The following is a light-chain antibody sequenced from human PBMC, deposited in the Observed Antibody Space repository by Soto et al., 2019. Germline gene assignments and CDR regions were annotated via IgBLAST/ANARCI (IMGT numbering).Light chain of an antibody. CDR2: DVV. CDR1: NRDVGTHNY. V-gene: IGLV2-8*01. Sequence: QSALTQPPSASGSPGQSVTISCTGTNRDVGTHNYVSWYQQYPGKAPKLLIYDVVKRPSGIPHRFSGSKSGNTASLTVSGLQADDEADYYCFSYAGGSTFVFGTGNKLTVL. J-gene: IGLJ1*01. CDR3: FSYAGGSTFV.